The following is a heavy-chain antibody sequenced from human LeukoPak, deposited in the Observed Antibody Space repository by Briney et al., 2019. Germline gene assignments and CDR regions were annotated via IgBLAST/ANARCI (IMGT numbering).Heavy chain of an antibody. J-gene: IGHJ5*02. CDR2: IYHSGST. V-gene: IGHV4-38-2*01. CDR3: ARHGVRFLEWLYGLDP. D-gene: IGHD3-3*01. CDR1: GYSISSGYY. Sequence: PSETLSLTCAVSGYSISSGYYWGWIRQPPGKGLEWIGSIYHSGSTYYNPSLKSRVTISVDTSKNQFSLKLSSVTAADTAVYYRARHGVRFLEWLYGLDPWGQGTLVTVSS.